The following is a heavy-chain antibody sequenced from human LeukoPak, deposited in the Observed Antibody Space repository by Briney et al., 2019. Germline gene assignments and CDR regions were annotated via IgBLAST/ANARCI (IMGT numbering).Heavy chain of an antibody. Sequence: PSETLSLTCAVSGGSFSGYYWSWIRQPPGKGLEWIGEINHSGSTNYNPSPKSRVTISVDTSKSKFSLKLSSVTAADTAVYYCARGRGITMIVASTRYFQHWGQGTLVTVSS. J-gene: IGHJ1*01. V-gene: IGHV4-34*01. CDR2: INHSGST. CDR1: GGSFSGYY. CDR3: ARGRGITMIVASTRYFQH. D-gene: IGHD3-22*01.